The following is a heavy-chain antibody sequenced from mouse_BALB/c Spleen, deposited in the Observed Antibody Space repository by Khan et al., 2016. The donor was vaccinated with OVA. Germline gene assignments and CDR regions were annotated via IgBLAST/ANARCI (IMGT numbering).Heavy chain of an antibody. CDR3: ARSNYGTFAY. CDR2: ISSGGDNT. V-gene: IGHV5-9*03. D-gene: IGHD2-1*01. J-gene: IGHJ3*01. CDR1: GFTFSSFS. Sequence: EVELVESGGGLVKPGGCLKLSCAASGFTFSSFSMSWVRQTPEKRLEWVATISSGGDNTFYSDSVKGRFTISSDNAKNNLSLQMSSLRSEDTALYYCARSNYGTFAYWGQGTLVTVSA.